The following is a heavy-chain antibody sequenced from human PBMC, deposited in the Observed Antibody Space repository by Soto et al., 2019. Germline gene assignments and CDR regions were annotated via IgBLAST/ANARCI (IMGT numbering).Heavy chain of an antibody. CDR3: ARKSDIVGVPAADYYYYGMDV. D-gene: IGHD2-2*01. CDR1: GGTFSSYA. Sequence: GASVKVSCKASGGTFSSYAISWVRQAPGQGLEWMGGIIPIFGTANYAQKFQGRVTITAHESTSTAYIELSSLRSQDTAVYYGARKSDIVGVPAADYYYYGMDVWGQGTTVTVSS. V-gene: IGHV1-69*13. CDR2: IIPIFGTA. J-gene: IGHJ6*02.